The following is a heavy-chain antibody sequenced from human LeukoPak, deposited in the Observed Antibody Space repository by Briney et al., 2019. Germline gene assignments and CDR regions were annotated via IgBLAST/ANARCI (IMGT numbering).Heavy chain of an antibody. CDR3: ARDYYDSSGYYDY. Sequence: PGGSLRLSCAASGFTFSSYSMNWVRQAPGKGLEWVSSISSSSSYIYYADSVKGRFTISRDNAKNPLYLQMNSLRAEDTAVYYCARDYYDSSGYYDYWGQGTLVTVSS. J-gene: IGHJ4*02. V-gene: IGHV3-21*01. CDR2: ISSSSSYI. D-gene: IGHD3-22*01. CDR1: GFTFSSYS.